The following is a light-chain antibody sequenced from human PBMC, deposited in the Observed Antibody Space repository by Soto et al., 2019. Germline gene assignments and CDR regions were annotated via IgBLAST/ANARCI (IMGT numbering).Light chain of an antibody. CDR3: SSYAGNNILV. J-gene: IGLJ2*01. CDR2: EVS. Sequence: QSALTQPPSASGSPGQSVTISCTGTSSDVGGYSYVSWYQQHPGKAPKLMIYEVSKRPSGVPDRFSGSKSGNTASLTVSGLQAEDEANYYCSSYAGNNILVFGGGTKLTVL. CDR1: SSDVGGYSY. V-gene: IGLV2-8*01.